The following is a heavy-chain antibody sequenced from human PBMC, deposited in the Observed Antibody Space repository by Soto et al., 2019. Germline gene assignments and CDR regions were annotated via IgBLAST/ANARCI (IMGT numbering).Heavy chain of an antibody. Sequence: EVQLVESGGGLVQPGGSLRLSCAASEFIFSTYWMSWVRQAPGKGLEWVATIKQEGSETYYVDSVEGRFTISRDNAENSLHLQMNSLRVEDTAVYYCARQGRGRFSWYFDLWGRGTLVTVSS. J-gene: IGHJ2*01. CDR1: EFIFSTYW. V-gene: IGHV3-7*01. CDR3: ARQGRGRFSWYFDL. CDR2: IKQEGSET. D-gene: IGHD3-3*01.